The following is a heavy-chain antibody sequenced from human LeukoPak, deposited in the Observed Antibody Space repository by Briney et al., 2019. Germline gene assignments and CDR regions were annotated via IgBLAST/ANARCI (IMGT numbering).Heavy chain of an antibody. CDR3: ARGGPPGYYYDYYMDV. CDR1: GYSISSGYY. V-gene: IGHV4-38-2*02. Sequence: KTSETLSLTCTVSGYSISSGYYWGWIRQPPGKGLEWIGSIYHSGSTYYNPSLKSRVTMSLDTSKNQFSLRLRSVTAADTAVYFCARGGPPGYYYDYYMDVWGKGTTVTISS. J-gene: IGHJ6*03. CDR2: IYHSGST.